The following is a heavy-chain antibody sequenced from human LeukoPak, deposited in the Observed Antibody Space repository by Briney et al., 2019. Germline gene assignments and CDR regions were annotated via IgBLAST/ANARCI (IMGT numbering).Heavy chain of an antibody. CDR3: ARASYNWN. Sequence: PGGSLRLSRAASGFTFSDYLMSWVRQAPGKGLEWVSYIGPSGTTLYYADSVKGRFTISRDDAKNSLYLQLSSLRAEDTAVYYCARASYNWNWGQGTLVTVSS. V-gene: IGHV3-11*01. D-gene: IGHD1-20*01. CDR2: IGPSGTTL. CDR1: GFTFSDYL. J-gene: IGHJ4*02.